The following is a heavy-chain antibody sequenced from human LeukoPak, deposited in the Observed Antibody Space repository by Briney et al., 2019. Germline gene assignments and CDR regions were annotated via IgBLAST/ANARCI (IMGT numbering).Heavy chain of an antibody. V-gene: IGHV1-2*02. CDR3: ARDNNSATAY. CDR2: INPQSGGT. Sequence: ASVKVSCKASGYSFAAYYLHWVRQAPRQGREWMGWINPQSGGTSSAQKFQGRVTMARDTSITTGYMELNGLTPDDTAVYYCARDNNSATAYWGQGTLVTVSS. D-gene: IGHD1/OR15-1a*01. J-gene: IGHJ4*02. CDR1: GYSFAAYY.